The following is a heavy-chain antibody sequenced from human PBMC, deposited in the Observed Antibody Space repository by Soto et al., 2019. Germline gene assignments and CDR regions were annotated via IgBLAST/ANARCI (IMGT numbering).Heavy chain of an antibody. V-gene: IGHV3-33*01. J-gene: IGHJ4*02. CDR3: ARVARYYDSSGYLDY. CDR2: IWYDGSNK. D-gene: IGHD3-22*01. CDR1: GFTFSSYG. Sequence: GGSLRLSCAASGFTFSSYGMHWVRQAPGKGLEWVAVIWYDGSNKYYADSVKGRFTISRDNSKNTLYLQMNSLRAEDTAVYYCARVARYYDSSGYLDYWGQGTLVTVSS.